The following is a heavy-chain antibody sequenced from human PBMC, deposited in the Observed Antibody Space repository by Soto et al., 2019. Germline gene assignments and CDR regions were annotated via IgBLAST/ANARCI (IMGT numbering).Heavy chain of an antibody. V-gene: IGHV1-3*01. D-gene: IGHD3-10*01. CDR1: GYTFTSYD. CDR3: ARVKYYGSGTAYYYYGMDV. CDR2: INAGNGNT. Sequence: ASVKVSCKASGYTFTSYDMHWVRQAPGQRLEWMGWINAGNGNTKYSQKFQGRVTITRDTSASTAYMELSSLRSEDTAVYYCARVKYYGSGTAYYYYGMDVWGQGTTVTVSS. J-gene: IGHJ6*02.